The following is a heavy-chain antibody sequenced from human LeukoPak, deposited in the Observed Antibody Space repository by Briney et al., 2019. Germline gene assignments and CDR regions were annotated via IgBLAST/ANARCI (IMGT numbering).Heavy chain of an antibody. V-gene: IGHV3-7*01. CDR1: GFTFSSYW. CDR3: AKIAVVAATPFDY. CDR2: IKQDGSEK. D-gene: IGHD2-15*01. J-gene: IGHJ4*02. Sequence: GGSLRLSCAASGFTFSSYWMSWVRQAPGKGLEWVANIKQDGSEKYYVDSVKGRFTISRDNSKNTLYLQMNSLRAEDTAVYYCAKIAVVAATPFDYWGQGTLVTVSS.